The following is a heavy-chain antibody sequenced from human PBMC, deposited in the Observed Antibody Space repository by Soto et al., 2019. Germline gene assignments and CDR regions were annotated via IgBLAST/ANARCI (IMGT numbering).Heavy chain of an antibody. Sequence: ASVKVSCKASGYTFTSYDINWVRQATGQGLEWMGWMNPNSGNTGYAQKFQGRVTMTRNTSISTAYMELSSLRSEDTAVYYCARAPAPRGRRGWCDPWDQGTMDRVSA. D-gene: IGHD2-2*01. J-gene: IGHJ5*02. V-gene: IGHV1-8*01. CDR1: GYTFTSYD. CDR3: ARAPAPRGRRGWCDP. CDR2: MNPNSGNT.